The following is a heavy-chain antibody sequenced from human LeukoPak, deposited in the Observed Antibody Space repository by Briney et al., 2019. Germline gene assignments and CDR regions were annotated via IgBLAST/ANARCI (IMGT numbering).Heavy chain of an antibody. CDR2: MYNNGGT. V-gene: IGHV4-31*03. CDR3: ARDRTLIGYWFDP. Sequence: SQTLSLTCTVSGGSITSGGSFWSWIRQEPGKGLEWIGHMYNNGGTKYMPSLSSRVTISRDTSKNQFSLKLNSMTAADTAVYYCARDRTLIGYWFDPWGQGTLVTVSS. J-gene: IGHJ5*02. D-gene: IGHD2-21*01. CDR1: GGSITSGGSF.